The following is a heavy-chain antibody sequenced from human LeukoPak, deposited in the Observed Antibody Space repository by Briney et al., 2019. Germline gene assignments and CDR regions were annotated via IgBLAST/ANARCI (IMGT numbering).Heavy chain of an antibody. V-gene: IGHV3-74*01. J-gene: IGHJ4*02. D-gene: IGHD3-22*01. CDR2: ISSDGSST. Sequence: PGGSLRLSCVASGFTFSSSWMYWVRQAPGKGLVWASRISSDGSSTTYADSVKGRFTISRDNAKNSLYLQMNSLRAEDTAVYYCASRGDTSGYYYFDYWGQGTLVTVSS. CDR3: ASRGDTSGYYYFDY. CDR1: GFTFSSSW.